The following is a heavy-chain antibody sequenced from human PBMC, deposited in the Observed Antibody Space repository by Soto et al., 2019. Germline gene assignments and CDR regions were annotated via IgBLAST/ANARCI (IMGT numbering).Heavy chain of an antibody. CDR1: GYTFTNSG. CDR2: IRVNNGDT. D-gene: IGHD7-27*01. Sequence: QVQLVQSGAEVKKPGASVKVSCKASGYTFTNSGFSWVRQAPGQGLEWVGWIRVNNGDTHYAQKLQGRVTMTTDTSTSTALMEVRSLRSDDTAVYYCARDLGDSDFDGHYWGQGTLITVSSGMDVWGQGTTVTVSS. V-gene: IGHV1-18*01. J-gene: IGHJ6*02. CDR3: ARDLGDSDFDGHYWGQGTLITVSSGMDV.